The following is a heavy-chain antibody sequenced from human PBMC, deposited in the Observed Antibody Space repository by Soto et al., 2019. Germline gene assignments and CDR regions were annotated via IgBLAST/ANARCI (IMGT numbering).Heavy chain of an antibody. V-gene: IGHV1-69*06. D-gene: IGHD3-10*01. Sequence: QVQLVQSGAEVKKPGSSVKVSCKASGGTLINYAISWVRQAPGRGLEWMGGIIPMFGTTNYAQKFQGRVTIIADKSTSTVYMELSSLRSKDTALYFCAREGGSYFDNWGQGTLVTVSS. CDR1: GGTLINYA. CDR3: AREGGSYFDN. CDR2: IIPMFGTT. J-gene: IGHJ4*02.